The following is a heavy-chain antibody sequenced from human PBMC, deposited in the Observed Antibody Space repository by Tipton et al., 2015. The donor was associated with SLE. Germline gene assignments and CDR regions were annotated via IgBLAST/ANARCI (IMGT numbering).Heavy chain of an antibody. CDR1: GGSISSSSYY. J-gene: IGHJ4*02. CDR2: IYHSGST. D-gene: IGHD3-10*01. CDR3: ARDWVGSGYYDY. V-gene: IGHV4-39*07. Sequence: TLSLTCTVSGGSISSSSYYWGWIRQPPGKGLEWIGSIYHSGSTYYNPSLKSRVTISVDTSKNQFSLKLSSVTAADTAVYYCARDWVGSGYYDYWGQGTLVTVSS.